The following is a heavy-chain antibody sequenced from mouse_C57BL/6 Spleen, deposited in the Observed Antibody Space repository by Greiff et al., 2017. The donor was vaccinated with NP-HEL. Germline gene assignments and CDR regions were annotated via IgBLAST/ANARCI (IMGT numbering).Heavy chain of an antibody. D-gene: IGHD1-1*01. Sequence: DVQLQESGPELVKPGDSVKISCKASGYSFTGYFMNWVMQSHGKSLEWIGRINPYNGDTFYNQKFKGKATLTVDKSSSTAHMELRSVTSEDSAVSYGDRDGSSSVYAMDYWGQGTSVTVAS. CDR1: GYSFTGYF. J-gene: IGHJ4*01. CDR3: DRDGSSSVYAMDY. V-gene: IGHV1-20*01. CDR2: INPYNGDT.